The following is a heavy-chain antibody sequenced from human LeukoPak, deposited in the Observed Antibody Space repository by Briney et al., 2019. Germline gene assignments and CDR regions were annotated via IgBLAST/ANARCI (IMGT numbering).Heavy chain of an antibody. J-gene: IGHJ4*02. CDR1: GFTFSSYA. CDR2: ISYDGSNK. CDR3: ARDYRLYYFDY. Sequence: PGGSLRLSCAASGFTFSSYAMHWVRQAPGKGLEWVAVISYDGSNKYYADSVKGRFTISRDNSKNTLYLQMNSLRAEDTAVYYCARDYRLYYFDYWGQGTLVTVSS. V-gene: IGHV3-30*04. D-gene: IGHD3-16*02.